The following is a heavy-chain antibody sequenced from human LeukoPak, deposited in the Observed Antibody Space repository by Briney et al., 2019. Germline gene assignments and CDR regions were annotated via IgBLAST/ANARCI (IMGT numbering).Heavy chain of an antibody. CDR1: GGPISSSGYF. CDR3: ARREGARPMDY. V-gene: IGHV4-39*01. D-gene: IGHD6-6*01. Sequence: SGTLSLPGPVPGGPISSSGYFWGWFRHPPGKGLGWIGSIYYSGSTYYNPSLKSRVTISVDASKNQFSLKLSSVTAADTAVYYCARREGARPMDYWGQGILVTVSS. CDR2: IYYSGST. J-gene: IGHJ4*02.